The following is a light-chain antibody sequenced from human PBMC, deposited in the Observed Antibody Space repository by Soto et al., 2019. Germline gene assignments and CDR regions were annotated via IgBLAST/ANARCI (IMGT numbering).Light chain of an antibody. CDR2: DAS. J-gene: IGKJ5*01. CDR1: QSISSW. V-gene: IGKV1-5*01. CDR3: QHYNNYLIT. Sequence: DIQMTQSPSTLSASVGDRVTITCRASQSISSWLAWYQQKAGKAPKLLIYDASSLEGGVPSRFSGSGSETEFTLTISSLQPDDFATYYCQHYNNYLITFGQGTRLEIK.